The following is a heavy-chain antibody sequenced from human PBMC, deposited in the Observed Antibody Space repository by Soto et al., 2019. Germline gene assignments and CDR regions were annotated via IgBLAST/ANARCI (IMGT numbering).Heavy chain of an antibody. CDR1: GGSVNSYD. D-gene: IGHD2-21*01. V-gene: IGHV4-59*02. J-gene: IGHJ6*02. CDR3: ARDILRDHLIGYYYYGMDV. CDR2: IYYSGST. Sequence: SETMYLARTVSGGSVNSYDWSWIRQSPGKGLEWIGYIYYSGSTNYNPSLKSRVTISVDTSKNQFSLKLSSVTAADTAVYYCARDILRDHLIGYYYYGMDVWGQGTTVTVSS.